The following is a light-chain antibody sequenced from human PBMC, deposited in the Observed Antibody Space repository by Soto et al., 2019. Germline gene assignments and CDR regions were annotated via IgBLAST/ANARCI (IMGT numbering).Light chain of an antibody. CDR3: AAWDDSLNGVI. V-gene: IGLV1-44*01. CDR1: SSNVGSNA. Sequence: QSVLTQPPSASGTPGQRVTISCSGSSSNVGSNAVNWYRHLPGTAPKLLIYSNSQRPSGVPDRFSGSKSGTSASLAISGLQSGDEADYYCAAWDDSLNGVIFGGGTKLTVL. J-gene: IGLJ2*01. CDR2: SNS.